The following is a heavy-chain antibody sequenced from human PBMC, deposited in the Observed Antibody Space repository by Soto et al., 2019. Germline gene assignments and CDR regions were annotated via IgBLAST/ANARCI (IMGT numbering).Heavy chain of an antibody. CDR1: GFTFSTYT. V-gene: IGHV3-21*01. Sequence: GGSLRLSCAVSGFTFSTYTINWVRQATGKGLVWVASISSSSKDILDADSVKDRFTISRDNANSSVDLQMNSLRVGDTAIYYCARGSWGGDGIDVWGQGTTVTVSS. J-gene: IGHJ6*02. D-gene: IGHD3-16*01. CDR3: ARGSWGGDGIDV. CDR2: ISSSSKDI.